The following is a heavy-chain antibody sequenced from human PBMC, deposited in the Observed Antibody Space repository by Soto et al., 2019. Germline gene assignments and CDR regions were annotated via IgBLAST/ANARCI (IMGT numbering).Heavy chain of an antibody. CDR2: IYYSGST. CDR1: GGSISSGGYY. D-gene: IGHD4-17*01. CDR3: ARGPRQEYGGKFFDY. J-gene: IGHJ4*02. V-gene: IGHV4-31*03. Sequence: SETLSLTCTVSGGSISSGGYYWSWIRQHPGKGLEWIGSIYYSGSTYYNSSLKSRLTMSGDTSKNRFSLKLSSVTAADTAVYYCARGPRQEYGGKFFDYWGQGTLVTVSS.